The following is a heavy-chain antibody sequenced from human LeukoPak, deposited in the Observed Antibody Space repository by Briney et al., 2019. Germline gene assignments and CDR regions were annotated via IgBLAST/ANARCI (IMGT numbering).Heavy chain of an antibody. V-gene: IGHV4-39*01. CDR1: GGSISSSSYY. J-gene: IGHJ4*02. CDR2: IYYSGST. D-gene: IGHD6-19*01. CDR3: ARHYIAVAGYYFDY. Sequence: SETLSLTCTVSGGSISSSSYYWGWIRQPPGKGLEWIGSIYYSGSTYYNPSLKSRVTISVDTSKNQFSLKLSSVTAADTAVYYCARHYIAVAGYYFDYWGQGTLVTVSS.